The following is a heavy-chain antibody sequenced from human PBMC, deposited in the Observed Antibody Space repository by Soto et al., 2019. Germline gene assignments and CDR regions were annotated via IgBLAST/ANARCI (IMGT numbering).Heavy chain of an antibody. V-gene: IGHV4-59*01. J-gene: IGHJ4*02. D-gene: IGHD4-4*01. Sequence: SETLSLTCTVSGGSTSSYYWGWIRQPPGKALEWIGYIYYSGSTNYNPSLKSRVTISVDTSKNQFSLKLSSVTAADTAVYYCARVTTSALSFDYWGQGTLVTVSS. CDR3: ARVTTSALSFDY. CDR2: IYYSGST. CDR1: GGSTSSYY.